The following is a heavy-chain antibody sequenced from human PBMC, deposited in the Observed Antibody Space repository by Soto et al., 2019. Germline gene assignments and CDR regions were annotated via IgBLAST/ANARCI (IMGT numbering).Heavy chain of an antibody. D-gene: IGHD4-17*01. CDR3: ARGVTTVTTIDY. CDR2: IYHSGST. V-gene: IGHV4-30-2*01. J-gene: IGHJ4*02. CDR1: GGSICSGGYS. Sequence: SETLSLTCAVSGGSICSGGYSWSWIRQPPGKGLEWIGYIYHSGSTYYNPSLKSRVTISVDRSKNQFSLKLSSVTAADTAVYYCARGVTTVTTIDYWGQGTLVTVSS.